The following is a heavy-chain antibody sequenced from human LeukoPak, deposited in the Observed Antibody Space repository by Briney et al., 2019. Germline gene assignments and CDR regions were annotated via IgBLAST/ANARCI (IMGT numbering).Heavy chain of an antibody. V-gene: IGHV1-2*02. CDR1: GYTFTGDY. J-gene: IGHJ5*02. CDR3: ARGGSGSYFSWLDP. D-gene: IGHD3-10*01. Sequence: ASVKVSCKXSGYTFTGDYIHWVRQAPGQGLECMGWINPNSGGTNYAQKFQGRVTMTRDTSISTAYMELSRLRSDDTAVYYCARGGSGSYFSWLDPWGQGTLVTVSS. CDR2: INPNSGGT.